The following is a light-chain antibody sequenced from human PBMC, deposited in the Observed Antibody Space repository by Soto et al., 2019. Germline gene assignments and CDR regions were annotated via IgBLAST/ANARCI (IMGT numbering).Light chain of an antibody. CDR3: QQYNSYPGT. CDR2: DAS. J-gene: IGKJ1*01. CDR1: QSISSW. V-gene: IGKV1-5*01. Sequence: DIQMTQSPSTLSASVGDRVTITCRASQSISSWLAWYQQKPGKAPKLLIYDASSLESGVPSRFSGSGSGTDFALTISSLQPDDFATYYCQQYNSYPGTFGQGTMVEIK.